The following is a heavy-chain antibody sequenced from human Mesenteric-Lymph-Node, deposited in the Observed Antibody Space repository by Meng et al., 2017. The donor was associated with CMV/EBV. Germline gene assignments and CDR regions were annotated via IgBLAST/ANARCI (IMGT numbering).Heavy chain of an antibody. J-gene: IGHJ4*02. CDR2: INPKTGGR. CDR3: ARDRDTDWYSPFDY. CDR1: GYTFIDYY. V-gene: IGHV1-2*06. D-gene: IGHD3-9*01. Sequence: QVQLVQSGAEVKKPGASVRVSCKASGYTFIDYYINWVRQAPGQGLEWMGRINPKTGGRSYAQNFQGRVTMTRDTSINTAYMEVNRLNSDDTAMYYCARDRDTDWYSPFDYWGPGPWSPSPQ.